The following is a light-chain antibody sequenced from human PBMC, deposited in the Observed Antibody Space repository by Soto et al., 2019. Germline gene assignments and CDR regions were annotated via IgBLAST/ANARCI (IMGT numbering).Light chain of an antibody. CDR1: QSVRSY. Sequence: EIVLTQSPATLSLSPGERTTLSCRASQSVRSYLAWNQQKLGQAARLLIYAASNRSPGIPARFSGSGSGTDFTLTINSLEPEDFAVYYCQQCSNCALRFAFGQGTRLEIK. CDR3: QQCSNCALRFA. CDR2: AAS. J-gene: IGKJ5*01. V-gene: IGKV3-11*01.